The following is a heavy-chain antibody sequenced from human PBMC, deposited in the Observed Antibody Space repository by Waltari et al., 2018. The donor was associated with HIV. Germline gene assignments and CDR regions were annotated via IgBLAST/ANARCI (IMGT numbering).Heavy chain of an antibody. CDR1: GSSISSAYN. CDR3: ARDPALTRVTGYDF. Sequence: QVQLQESGPGLVRPSETLSLSCAVSGSSISSAYNWGWIRLPPGKGLEWIGSISHFGATYCSPSLKSRVTISLDTSNNQFSLTLNSVTAADTAVYYCARDPALTRVTGYDFWGQGILVTVSS. CDR2: ISHFGAT. D-gene: IGHD4-17*01. V-gene: IGHV4-38-2*02. J-gene: IGHJ4*02.